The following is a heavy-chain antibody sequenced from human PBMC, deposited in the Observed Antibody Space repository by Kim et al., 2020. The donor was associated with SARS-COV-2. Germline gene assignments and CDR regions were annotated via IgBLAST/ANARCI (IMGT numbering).Heavy chain of an antibody. V-gene: IGHV3-21*01. CDR1: GFSFSSYK. CDR3: TTQLFSVAENY. CDR2: ISSNSASI. D-gene: IGHD6-19*01. J-gene: IGHJ4*02. Sequence: GGSRRLSCAASGFSFSSYKMNWVRQAPGKGLEWVSVISSNSASIYYADSVKGRFTISRDNTKNSLYLQMNSLRVEDTAVYYCTTQLFSVAENYWGQGTLLTVSS.